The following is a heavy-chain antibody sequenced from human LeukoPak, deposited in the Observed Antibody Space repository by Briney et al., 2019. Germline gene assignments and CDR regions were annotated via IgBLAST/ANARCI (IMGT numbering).Heavy chain of an antibody. CDR3: ARDLAYSRLDY. D-gene: IGHD5-18*01. CDR1: GLTFSSSW. CDR2: IDPDGNKK. V-gene: IGHV3-7*01. Sequence: GGSLRLSCAVSGLTFSSSWMDWVRQTPGKGLEWVASIDPDGNKKYSADSVKGRFTISRDNAENSLYLRMNSLRVEDTASYYCARDLAYSRLDYWGQGMLVTVSS. J-gene: IGHJ4*02.